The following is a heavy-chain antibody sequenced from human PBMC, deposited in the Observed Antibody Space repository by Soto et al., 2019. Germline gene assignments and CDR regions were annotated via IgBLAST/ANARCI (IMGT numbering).Heavy chain of an antibody. J-gene: IGHJ6*02. CDR3: AKDLYGCSSTSCYIDYYGMDV. V-gene: IGHV3-30*18. CDR1: GFTFSSYG. Sequence: GGSLRLSCAASGFTFSSYGMHWVRQAPGKGLEWVAVISYDGSNKYYADSVKGRFTISRDKSKNTLDLQMNSLRAEDTAVYYCAKDLYGCSSTSCYIDYYGMDVWGQRTTVTVSS. D-gene: IGHD2-2*02. CDR2: ISYDGSNK.